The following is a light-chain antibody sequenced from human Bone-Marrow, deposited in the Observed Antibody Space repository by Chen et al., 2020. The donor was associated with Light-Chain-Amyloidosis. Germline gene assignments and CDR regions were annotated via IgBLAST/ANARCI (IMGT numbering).Light chain of an antibody. J-gene: IGLJ3*02. CDR1: SGSIATNY. CDR2: EDD. Sequence: NFMLTQPHSVSESPGKTVIISCTRSSGSIATNYVQWYQQRPGSSPTTVIYEDDQRPSGVPDPFSGSIDRSSNSASLTISGRKHEEEDDYYCQSYQGSSQGVFGGGTKLTV. V-gene: IGLV6-57*01. CDR3: QSYQGSSQGV.